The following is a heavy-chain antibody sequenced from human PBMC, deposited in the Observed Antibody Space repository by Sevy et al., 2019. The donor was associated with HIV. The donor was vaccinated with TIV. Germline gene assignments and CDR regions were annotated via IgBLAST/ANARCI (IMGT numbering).Heavy chain of an antibody. CDR3: ARDRPCGGDGYFLDS. J-gene: IGHJ4*02. V-gene: IGHV1-69*13. D-gene: IGHD2-21*01. CDR1: GGTFNNYG. Sequence: ASVKVSCKASGGTFNNYGINWVRQAPGQGLQWMGGILPLSGLVNYAQNLQGRVAITADESTRTVYMELSSLRFEDTAVYYCARDRPCGGDGYFLDSWGRGALVTVSS. CDR2: ILPLSGLV.